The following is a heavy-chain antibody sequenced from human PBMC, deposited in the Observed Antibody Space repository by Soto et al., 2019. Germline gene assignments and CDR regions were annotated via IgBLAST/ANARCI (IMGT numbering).Heavy chain of an antibody. V-gene: IGHV4-39*01. CDR1: GGSITTSSYY. CDR2: VYYNGGT. J-gene: IGHJ4*02. CDR3: ARQPASWRQLEVFDY. D-gene: IGHD6-13*01. Sequence: QLQLQESGPGLVKPSETLSLTCTVSGGSITTSSYYWGWVRQPPGKGLEWVGNVYYNGGTYYNPSLRXRXTXXIDTSEKQCSLKVRSATAADTAVDYCARQPASWRQLEVFDYWGQGKRVTVSS.